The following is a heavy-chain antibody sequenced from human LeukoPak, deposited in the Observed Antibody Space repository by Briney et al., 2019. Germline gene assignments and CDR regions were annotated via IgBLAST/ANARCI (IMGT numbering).Heavy chain of an antibody. V-gene: IGHV4-39*01. CDR3: GTGGIAAPYDY. CDR1: GGSISSSSYY. Sequence: RASETLSLTCTVSGGSISSSSYYWGWIRQPPGKGLEWIGSIYYSGSTYYNPSLKSRVTISVDTSKNQSSLKLSSVTAADTAVYYCGTGGIAAPYDYWGQGTLVTVSS. J-gene: IGHJ4*02. D-gene: IGHD6-13*01. CDR2: IYYSGST.